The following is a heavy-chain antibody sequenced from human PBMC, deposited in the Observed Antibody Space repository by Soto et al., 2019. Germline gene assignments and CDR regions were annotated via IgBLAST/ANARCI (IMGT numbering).Heavy chain of an antibody. Sequence: QVQLVESGGGVVQPGRSLRLCCAASGFAFSSYAMHWVRQAPGKGLEWVEVISYDGSNKYYADSVKGRFTISRDNSKNTLYLQMNSLRAEDTAAYYCARDLFGSGDWGQATLVTFSS. CDR2: ISYDGSNK. D-gene: IGHD3-10*01. J-gene: IGHJ4*02. CDR1: GFAFSSYA. CDR3: ARDLFGSGD. V-gene: IGHV3-30-3*01.